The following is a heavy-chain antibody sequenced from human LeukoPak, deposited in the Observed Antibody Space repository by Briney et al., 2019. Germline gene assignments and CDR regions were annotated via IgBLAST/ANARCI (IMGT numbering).Heavy chain of an antibody. J-gene: IGHJ5*02. CDR3: ARRGDGYNLYWFDP. V-gene: IGHV4-4*07. D-gene: IGHD5-24*01. CDR1: GGSISSYY. Sequence: SETLSLTCTVSGGSISSYYWSWIRQPAGKGLEWIGRIYTSGSTNYSPSLKSRVTMSVDTSKNQFSLKLSSVTAADTAVYYCARRGDGYNLYWFDPWGQGTLVTASS. CDR2: IYTSGST.